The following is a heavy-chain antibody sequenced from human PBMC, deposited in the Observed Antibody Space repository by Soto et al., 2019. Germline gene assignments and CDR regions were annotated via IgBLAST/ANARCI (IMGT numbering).Heavy chain of an antibody. J-gene: IGHJ2*01. CDR2: ISAYNGNT. D-gene: IGHD3-10*01. CDR1: GYTFTSYG. V-gene: IGHV1-18*01. Sequence: QVQLVQSGAEVKKPGASVKVSCKASGYTFTSYGISWVRQAPGQGLEWMGWISAYNGNTNYAQKLQGRVTMNKDTSNSTAYMELRRLRSDETAVYYCARYYYGSGSYPFDLWGRCTLVTVSS. CDR3: ARYYYGSGSYPFDL.